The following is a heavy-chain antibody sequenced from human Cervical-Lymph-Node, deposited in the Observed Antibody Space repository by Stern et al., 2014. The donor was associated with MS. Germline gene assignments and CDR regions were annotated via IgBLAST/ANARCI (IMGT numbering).Heavy chain of an antibody. J-gene: IGHJ6*02. CDR2: IIPIFGTT. CDR1: GGTLTDYV. CDR3: ARGLQFTYYYYYGMDV. D-gene: IGHD5-24*01. V-gene: IGHV1-69*01. Sequence: VQLVQSGAEVRKPGSSVKVSCKASGGTLTDYVFNWVRQAPGQGLEWMGGIIPIFGTTNYAQKFQGRVTITADESTSTAYMELSSLRSDETGVYYCARGLQFTYYYYYGMDVWGQGTTVTVSS.